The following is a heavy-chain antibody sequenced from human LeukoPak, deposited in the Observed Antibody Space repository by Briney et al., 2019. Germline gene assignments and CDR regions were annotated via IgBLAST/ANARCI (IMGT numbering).Heavy chain of an antibody. V-gene: IGHV4-59*08. D-gene: IGHD3-22*01. CDR2: VHFSGST. J-gene: IGHJ4*02. Sequence: PSETLSLTCTVYGDSISNCYWSWIRQPPGKALEWVAYVHFSGSTNYNPSLKSRVMISLDTSKNQVSLKLNSVTAADTAIYYCARGYFDSRGYSSPFDFWGRGTLVTVSS. CDR3: ARGYFDSRGYSSPFDF. CDR1: GDSISNCY.